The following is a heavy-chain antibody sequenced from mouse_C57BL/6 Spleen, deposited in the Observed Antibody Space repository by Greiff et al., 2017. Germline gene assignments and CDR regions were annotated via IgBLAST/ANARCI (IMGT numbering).Heavy chain of an antibody. J-gene: IGHJ3*01. Sequence: EVQLVESGPGLVKPSQSLSLTCSVTGYSIPSGYYWNWIRQFPGNKLEWMGYISYDGSNNSNPSLKNRISITRDTSKNQFFLKLNSVTTEDTSTYYCAREGYYYGSIPFAYWGQGTLVTVSA. D-gene: IGHD1-1*01. V-gene: IGHV3-6*01. CDR2: ISYDGSN. CDR3: AREGYYYGSIPFAY. CDR1: GYSIPSGYY.